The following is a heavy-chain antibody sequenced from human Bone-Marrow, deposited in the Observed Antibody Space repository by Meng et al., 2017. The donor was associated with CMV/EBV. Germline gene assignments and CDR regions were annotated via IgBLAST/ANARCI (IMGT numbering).Heavy chain of an antibody. V-gene: IGHV1-2*02. Sequence: SCKASGSPFSGYYIHWVRQAPGQGLEWMGWINPNSGDTNHAQKFQGRVTVTRDTTVSTAYMELSRLASDDTAVYYCARVGTIRNFDYWGQGTLVTVSS. D-gene: IGHD3-10*01. CDR1: GSPFSGYY. J-gene: IGHJ4*02. CDR3: ARVGTIRNFDY. CDR2: INPNSGDT.